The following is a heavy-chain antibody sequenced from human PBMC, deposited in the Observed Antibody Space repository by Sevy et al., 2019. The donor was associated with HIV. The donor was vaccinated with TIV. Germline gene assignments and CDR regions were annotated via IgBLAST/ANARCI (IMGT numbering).Heavy chain of an antibody. Sequence: SETLSLTCTVSGGSISSSSYYWGWIRQPPGKGLEWIGFLYYGGSTYSNPSLKSRVTMSVDTSRNQFSLTLSSVTAADTAVYYCVRRLPHSLGWSFDYWGQGTLVTVSS. CDR1: GGSISSSSYY. J-gene: IGHJ4*02. CDR3: VRRLPHSLGWSFDY. D-gene: IGHD6-19*01. CDR2: LYYGGST. V-gene: IGHV4-39*01.